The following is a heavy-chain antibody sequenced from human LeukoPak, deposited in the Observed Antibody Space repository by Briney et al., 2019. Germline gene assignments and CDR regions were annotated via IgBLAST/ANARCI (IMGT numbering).Heavy chain of an antibody. CDR1: GFTFSNAW. CDR2: IKGKSDGGTT. J-gene: IGHJ4*02. D-gene: IGHD3-22*01. Sequence: GGSLRLSCAASGFTFSNAWMSWVRQVPGKGLEWVGHIKGKSDGGTTGYAAPVKGRFTISRDDSKNTVYLQMNSLKTDDTAVYYCTTYYYDSTSDFGYWGQGTLVTVSS. V-gene: IGHV3-15*01. CDR3: TTYYYDSTSDFGY.